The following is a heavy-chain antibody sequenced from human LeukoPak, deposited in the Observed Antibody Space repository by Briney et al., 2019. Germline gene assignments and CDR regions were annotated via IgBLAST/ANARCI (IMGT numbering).Heavy chain of an antibody. D-gene: IGHD3-10*01. Sequence: SETLSLTCAVYGGSFSGYYWSWIRQPAGKGLEWIGRIYTSGSTNYNPSLKSRVAISVDTSKNQFSLKLSSVTAADTAVYYCAREAVPEITIVRGPIGYAEYFQHWGQGTLVTVSS. J-gene: IGHJ1*01. V-gene: IGHV4-4*07. CDR2: IYTSGST. CDR3: AREAVPEITIVRGPIGYAEYFQH. CDR1: GGSFSGYY.